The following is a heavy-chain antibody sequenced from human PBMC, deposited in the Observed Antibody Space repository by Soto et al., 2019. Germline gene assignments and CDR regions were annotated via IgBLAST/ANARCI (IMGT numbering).Heavy chain of an antibody. V-gene: IGHV1-58*01. Sequence: AAVKVSCKASGFTFTSPAVQWVRQARGQRLEWIGWIVVGSGNTNYAQKFQERVTITRDMSTSTAYMELSSLRSEDTAVYYCAAGKDYFDYWGQGTLVTVSS. CDR1: GFTFTSPA. D-gene: IGHD2-15*01. J-gene: IGHJ4*02. CDR2: IVVGSGNT. CDR3: AAGKDYFDY.